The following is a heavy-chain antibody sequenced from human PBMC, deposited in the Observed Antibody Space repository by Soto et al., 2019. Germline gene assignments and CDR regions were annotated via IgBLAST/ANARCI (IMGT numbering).Heavy chain of an antibody. J-gene: IGHJ4*02. Sequence: QITLKESGPTLVKPTQTLTLTCTFSGFSLSTSGVGVGWIRQPPGMALEWLALIYWDDDKRYSPSLKSRLTITKDTSKNQVVLTMTHMDPVDTATYYCARGGWTTDYSPFFDYWGQGTLVTVSS. CDR3: ARGGWTTDYSPFFDY. D-gene: IGHD3-10*01. CDR1: GFSLSTSGVG. CDR2: IYWDDDK. V-gene: IGHV2-5*02.